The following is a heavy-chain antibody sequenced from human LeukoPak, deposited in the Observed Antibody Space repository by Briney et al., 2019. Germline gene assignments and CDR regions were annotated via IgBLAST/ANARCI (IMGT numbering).Heavy chain of an antibody. CDR3: PRELFDFDY. V-gene: IGHV3-23*01. J-gene: IGHJ4*02. D-gene: IGHD3-10*01. Sequence: PGGSLRLSCAASGLTFSNHAMGWVRQAPGKGLEWISEISGSGGSTYYADSVKGRFTISRDNSKNTLYLQMNSLRAEDTAVYYCPRELFDFDYWGQGTLVTVSS. CDR2: ISGSGGST. CDR1: GLTFSNHA.